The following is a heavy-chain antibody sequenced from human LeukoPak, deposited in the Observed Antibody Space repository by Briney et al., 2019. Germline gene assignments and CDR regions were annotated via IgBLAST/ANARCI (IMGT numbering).Heavy chain of an antibody. CDR3: ARLPAITTYYYYYMDV. CDR2: IYYSGSS. CDR1: GGSISSSTHY. Sequence: SETLSLTCTVSGGSISSSTHYWGWIRQAPGKRLECIGTIYYSGSSYYNPSLKSRVTMPVDTSKNQFSLRLSSVTAADTAVYYCARLPAITTYYYYYMDVWGKGTMVTVSS. J-gene: IGHJ6*03. D-gene: IGHD3-16*01. V-gene: IGHV4-39*01.